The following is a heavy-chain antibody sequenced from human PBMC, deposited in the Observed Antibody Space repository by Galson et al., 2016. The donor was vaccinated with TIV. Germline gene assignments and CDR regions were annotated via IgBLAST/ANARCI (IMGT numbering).Heavy chain of an antibody. J-gene: IGHJ4*02. Sequence: CAISGDSVSSNSAAWNWLRQSPSRGLEWLGRTFYRSKWYNDYAPSVQSRITINPDTSKNQFSLQLNSVTHEDTAVYYCARATPSVFGIIMTLDSWGQGTLVTVSS. V-gene: IGHV6-1*01. CDR1: GDSVSSNSAA. D-gene: IGHD3-16*01. CDR2: TFYRSKWYN. CDR3: ARATPSVFGIIMTLDS.